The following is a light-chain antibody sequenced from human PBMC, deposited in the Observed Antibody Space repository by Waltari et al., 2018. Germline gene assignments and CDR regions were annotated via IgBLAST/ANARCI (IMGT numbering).Light chain of an antibody. Sequence: DIVMTQSPLSLPVTPGEPASISCRSSQSLLSSNGNNYLDWYLQKPGQSPQLLIYLGSNRASGVPYRFSGSGSGTDFTLKISRVEAEDVGVYYCAQVLHTPLTFGGGTKVEIK. V-gene: IGKV2-28*01. J-gene: IGKJ4*01. CDR2: LGS. CDR3: AQVLHTPLT. CDR1: QSLLSSNGNNY.